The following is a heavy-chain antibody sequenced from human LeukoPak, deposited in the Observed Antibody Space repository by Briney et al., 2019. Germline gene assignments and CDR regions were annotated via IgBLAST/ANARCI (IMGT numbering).Heavy chain of an antibody. CDR2: IRYDGSNK. D-gene: IGHD5-24*01. J-gene: IGHJ4*02. Sequence: EWAAFIRYDGSNKYYADSVKGRFTISRDNSKNTLYLQMNSLRAEDTAVYYCAKSGYNRFDYWAREPWSPSPQ. CDR3: AKSGYNRFDY. V-gene: IGHV3-30*02.